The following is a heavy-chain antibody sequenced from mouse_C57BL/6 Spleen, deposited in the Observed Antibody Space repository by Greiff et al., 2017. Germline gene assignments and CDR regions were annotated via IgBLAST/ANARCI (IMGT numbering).Heavy chain of an antibody. CDR1: GYTFTDYE. CDR3: TTREKLTGTPFDY. V-gene: IGHV1-15*01. D-gene: IGHD4-1*01. Sequence: VQLQQSGAELVRPGASVTLSCKASGYTFTDYEMHWVKQTPVHGLEWIGAIDPETGGTAYNQKFKGKAILTADKSSSTAYMELRSLTSEDSAVYYCTTREKLTGTPFDYWGQGTTLTVSS. J-gene: IGHJ2*01. CDR2: IDPETGGT.